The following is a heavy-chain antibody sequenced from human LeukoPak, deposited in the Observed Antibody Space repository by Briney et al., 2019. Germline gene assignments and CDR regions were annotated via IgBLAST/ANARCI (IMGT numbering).Heavy chain of an antibody. D-gene: IGHD3-22*01. CDR2: INPNSGGT. Sequence: ASVKVSCKASGYTFTGYYMHWVRQAPGQGLEWMGWINPNSGGTNYAQKFQGRVTMTRDTSISTAYMELSRLRSDDTAVYYCARVDYYDSSGYYRWFDPWGQGTLVTVSS. V-gene: IGHV1-2*02. CDR3: ARVDYYDSSGYYRWFDP. CDR1: GYTFTGYY. J-gene: IGHJ5*02.